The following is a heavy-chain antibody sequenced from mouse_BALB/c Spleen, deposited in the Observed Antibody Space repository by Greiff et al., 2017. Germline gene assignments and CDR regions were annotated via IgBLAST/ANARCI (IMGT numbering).Heavy chain of an antibody. J-gene: IGHJ3*01. V-gene: IGHV1S127*01. Sequence: QVQLQQSGPQLVRPGASVKISCKASGYSFTSYWMHWVKQRPGQGLEWIGMIDPSDSETRLNQKFKDKATLTVDKSSSTAYMQLSSPTSEDSAVYYCARTSWDGFAYWGQGTLVTVSA. CDR2: IDPSDSET. D-gene: IGHD4-1*01. CDR3: ARTSWDGFAY. CDR1: GYSFTSYW.